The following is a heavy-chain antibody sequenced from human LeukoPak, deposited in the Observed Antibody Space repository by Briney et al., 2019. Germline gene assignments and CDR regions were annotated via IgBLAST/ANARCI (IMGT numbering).Heavy chain of an antibody. CDR2: INHSGST. J-gene: IGHJ4*02. CDR3: ARGSRWELPLDY. CDR1: GGSFSGYY. V-gene: IGHV4-34*01. D-gene: IGHD1-26*01. Sequence: PSETLSLTCAVYGGSFSGYYWSWIRQSPGKGLEWIEEINHSGSTNYNPSLKSRVTISLDTSKNQFSLKLSSVTAADTAVYYCARGSRWELPLDYWGQGTLVTVSS.